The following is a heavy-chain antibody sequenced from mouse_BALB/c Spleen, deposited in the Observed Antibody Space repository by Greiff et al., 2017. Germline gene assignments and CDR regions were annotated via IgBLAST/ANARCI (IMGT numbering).Heavy chain of an antibody. J-gene: IGHJ4*01. CDR2: IYPGGGYT. CDR3: ARSRDYDNAMDY. D-gene: IGHD2-4*01. Sequence: QVQLQQSGAELVRPGTSVKISCKASGYTFTNYWLGWVKQRPGHGLEWIGDIYPGGGYTNYNEKFKGKATLTADTSSSTAYMQLSSLTSEDSAVYFCARSRDYDNAMDYWGQGTSVTVSS. CDR1: GYTFTNYW. V-gene: IGHV1-63*02.